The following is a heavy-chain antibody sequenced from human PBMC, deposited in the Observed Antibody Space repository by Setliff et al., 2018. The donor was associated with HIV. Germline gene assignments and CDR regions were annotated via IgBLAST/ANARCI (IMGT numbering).Heavy chain of an antibody. V-gene: IGHV1-2*02. CDR1: GYTFTGFY. J-gene: IGHJ5*02. CDR3: ARDLVVVAPYYCFDP. D-gene: IGHD2-15*01. Sequence: ASVKVSCKASGYTFTGFYMHWVRQAPGQGLEWMGWINPNSGGTKYAQKFQGRVTMTRDTSTNTAYMELNSLTSDDTAVYYCARDLVVVAPYYCFDPWGQGTLVTVSS. CDR2: INPNSGGT.